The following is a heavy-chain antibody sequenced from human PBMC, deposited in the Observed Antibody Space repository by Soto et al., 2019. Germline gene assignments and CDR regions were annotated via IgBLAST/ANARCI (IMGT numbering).Heavy chain of an antibody. D-gene: IGHD3-22*01. CDR2: ISGYNANT. V-gene: IGHV1-18*01. J-gene: IGHJ4*02. CDR1: GYSFTGYG. Sequence: GASVKVSCKASGYSFTGYGIGWVRQAPGQGLEWMGWISGYNANTNYPQKLQGRITMTTDTSTSTAYMELRSLRSDDTAVYYCARGGYYYDSSGYYSDYWGQGTLVTVSS. CDR3: ARGGYYYDSSGYYSDY.